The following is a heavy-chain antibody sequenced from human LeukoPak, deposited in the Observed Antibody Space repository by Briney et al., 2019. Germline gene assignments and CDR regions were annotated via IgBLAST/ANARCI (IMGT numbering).Heavy chain of an antibody. V-gene: IGHV1-18*01. CDR3: ARGFPPRRNYDSSGYYSYYFDY. CDR2: ISAYNGNT. CDR1: GYTFTSYG. J-gene: IGHJ4*02. D-gene: IGHD3-22*01. Sequence: APVKVSCKASGYTFTSYGISWVRQAPGQGLEWMGWISAYNGNTNYAQKLQGRVTMTTDTSTSTAYMELRSLRSDDTAVYYCARGFPPRRNYDSSGYYSYYFDYWGQGTLVTVSS.